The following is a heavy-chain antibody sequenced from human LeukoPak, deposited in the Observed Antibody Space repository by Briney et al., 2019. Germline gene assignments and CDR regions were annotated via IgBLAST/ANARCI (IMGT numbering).Heavy chain of an antibody. D-gene: IGHD5-18*01. Sequence: SVKVSCKASGGTFNNYAISWVRQAPGQGLEWMGRIVPILGIANYAQEFQGRLIITADKATSSAYMELSSLRSEDTGVYYCARDQGDNSYGYYAIWYAFDVWGQGTMVTVSS. CDR2: IVPILGIA. V-gene: IGHV1-69*04. CDR3: ARDQGDNSYGYYAIWYAFDV. CDR1: GGTFNNYA. J-gene: IGHJ3*01.